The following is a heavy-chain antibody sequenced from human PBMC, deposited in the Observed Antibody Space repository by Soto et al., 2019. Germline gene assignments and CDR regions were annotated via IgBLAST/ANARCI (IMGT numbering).Heavy chain of an antibody. V-gene: IGHV4-30-2*01. Sequence: SETLCLTCAVSGGSISSGGYSWSWIRQPPGKGLEWIGYIYHSGSTYYNPSLKSRVTISVDRSKNQFSLKLSSVTAADTAVYYCASGATGGDILTGYYSVLDYWGQGTLVTVSS. D-gene: IGHD3-9*01. CDR2: IYHSGST. CDR1: GGSISSGGYS. CDR3: ASGATGGDILTGYYSVLDY. J-gene: IGHJ4*02.